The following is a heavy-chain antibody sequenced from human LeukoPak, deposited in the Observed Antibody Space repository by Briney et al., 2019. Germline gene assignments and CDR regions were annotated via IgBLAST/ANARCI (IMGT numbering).Heavy chain of an antibody. CDR2: IRYDGSNK. CDR3: AKDRPPYGSGSYLDY. CDR1: GFTFSSYG. V-gene: IGHV3-30*02. Sequence: GGSLRLSCAASGFTFSSYGMHWVRQAPGKGLEWVAFIRYDGSNKYYADSVKGRSTISRDNSKNTLYLQMNSLRAEDTAVYYCAKDRPPYGSGSYLDYWGQGTLVTVSS. D-gene: IGHD3-10*01. J-gene: IGHJ4*02.